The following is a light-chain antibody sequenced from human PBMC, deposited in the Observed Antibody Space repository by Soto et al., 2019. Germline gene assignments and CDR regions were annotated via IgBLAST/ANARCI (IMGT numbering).Light chain of an antibody. CDR2: GAF. Sequence: EIVMTQSPGTLSSSPGERVTISCRASQSVRSSYLAWYQQKPGQAPRLLIYGAFIRASGIPDRFSGSGSGTEFTLTISRLEPEDFAVYYCQQYDSYPPYTFGQGTKLEIK. V-gene: IGKV3-20*01. CDR3: QQYDSYPPYT. CDR1: QSVRSSY. J-gene: IGKJ2*01.